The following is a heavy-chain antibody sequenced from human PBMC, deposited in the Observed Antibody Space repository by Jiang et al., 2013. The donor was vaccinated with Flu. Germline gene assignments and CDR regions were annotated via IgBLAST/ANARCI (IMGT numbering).Heavy chain of an antibody. CDR1: GGSISSSNYY. V-gene: IGHV4-39*02. CDR3: ARDSSDNWGFFDY. Sequence: LLKPSETLSLTCTVSGGSISSSNYYWGWIRQPPGKGLQWIGSINYSGRTYYNLSLKSRVTISVDTSKNQFSLSLSSVTAADTAVYFCARDSSDNWGFFDYWGQGTLVTVSS. D-gene: IGHD1-1*01. J-gene: IGHJ4*02. CDR2: INYSGRT.